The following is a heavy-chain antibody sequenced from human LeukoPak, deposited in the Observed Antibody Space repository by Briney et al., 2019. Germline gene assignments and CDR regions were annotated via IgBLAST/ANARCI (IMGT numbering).Heavy chain of an antibody. CDR1: GFTFSTYS. Sequence: GGSLRLSCAASGFTFSTYSMNWVRQAPGKGLEWVSSITSSSYIYYADSVKGRFTISRDNAKNSLYLQMNSLRAEDTALYYCAKGGHGYYYYYGMDVWGQGTTVTVSS. CDR3: AKGGHGYYYYYGMDV. V-gene: IGHV3-21*04. CDR2: ITSSSYI. J-gene: IGHJ6*02.